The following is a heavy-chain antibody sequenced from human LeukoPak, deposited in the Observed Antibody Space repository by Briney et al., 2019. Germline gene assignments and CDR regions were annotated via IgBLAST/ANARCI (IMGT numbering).Heavy chain of an antibody. D-gene: IGHD3-22*01. J-gene: IGHJ5*02. Sequence: PSETLSLTCAVYGGSFSGYYWSWTRQPPGKGLEWIGEINHSGSTNYNPSLKSRVTISVGTSRNQVSLKLSSVTAADTAIYYCVKSYYDSTGYSGWFDPWGQGTLVTVSS. CDR2: INHSGST. CDR1: GGSFSGYY. CDR3: VKSYYDSTGYSGWFDP. V-gene: IGHV4-34*01.